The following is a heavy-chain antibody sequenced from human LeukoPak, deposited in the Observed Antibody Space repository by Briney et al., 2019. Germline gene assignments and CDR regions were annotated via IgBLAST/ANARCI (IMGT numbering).Heavy chain of an antibody. CDR3: ARAQVMATILSEPFDY. J-gene: IGHJ4*02. CDR1: GGSISSSSYY. Sequence: SETLSLTCTVSGGSISSSSYYWGWIRQPPGKGLEWIGSIYYSGSTYYNPSLKSRVTISVDTSKNQFSLKLSSVTAADTAVYYCARAQVMATILSEPFDYWGQGTLVTVSS. CDR2: IYYSGST. D-gene: IGHD5-24*01. V-gene: IGHV4-39*07.